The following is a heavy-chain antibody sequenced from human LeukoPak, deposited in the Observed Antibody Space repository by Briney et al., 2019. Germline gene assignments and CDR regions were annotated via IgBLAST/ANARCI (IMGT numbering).Heavy chain of an antibody. CDR1: GFIFSDYY. CDR3: AKGNYYDSSGHIDY. CDR2: ISSTGSTI. V-gene: IGHV3-11*01. D-gene: IGHD3-22*01. Sequence: GGSLRLSYAASGFIFSDYYMSWIRQAPGKGLEWLSYISSTGSTIYYADSVKGRFTISRDNAKNSLYLQMNSLRAEDMALYYCAKGNYYDSSGHIDYWGQGTLVTVSS. J-gene: IGHJ4*02.